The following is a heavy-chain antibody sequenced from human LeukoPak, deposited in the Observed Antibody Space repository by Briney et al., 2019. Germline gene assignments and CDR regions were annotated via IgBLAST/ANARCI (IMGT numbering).Heavy chain of an antibody. V-gene: IGHV3-74*01. CDR2: IDNGGSAT. CDR3: ARGGGWDTIFRVVQYMDV. D-gene: IGHD3-3*01. Sequence: PGGSLRLSCAASGFTLSGHWMHWIRQVPEKGLVLVSRIDNGGSATTYAECMKCRFTVSRENAKNTVYLQMNSLRAEDTAIYYCARGGGWDTIFRVVQYMDVWGKGTTVTVSS. CDR1: GFTLSGHW. J-gene: IGHJ6*03.